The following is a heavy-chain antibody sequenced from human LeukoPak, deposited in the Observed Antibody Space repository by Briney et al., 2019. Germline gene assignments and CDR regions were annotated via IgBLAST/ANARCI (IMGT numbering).Heavy chain of an antibody. Sequence: GGSLRLSCAASGFTFSSYGMHWVRQAPGKGLEWVTFIRYDEGNKYYADSVKGRFTVSRDNSKNTLYLQMNSLRAEDTAVYYCATPHAGYSSGWYSAALVYWGQGTLVTVSS. J-gene: IGHJ4*02. CDR1: GFTFSSYG. V-gene: IGHV3-30*02. D-gene: IGHD6-19*01. CDR3: ATPHAGYSSGWYSAALVY. CDR2: IRYDEGNK.